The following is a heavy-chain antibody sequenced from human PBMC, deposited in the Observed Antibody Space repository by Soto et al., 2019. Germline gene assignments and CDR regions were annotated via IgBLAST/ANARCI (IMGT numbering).Heavy chain of an antibody. D-gene: IGHD2-15*01. CDR3: ARKKSGDSVLLKY. CDR1: GYSFTAYY. Sequence: QVQLVQSGAEVKEPGASLKVSCKASGYSFTAYYLHWVRQAHGQGPEWMGWLNPNSGGTNYAQKFQGRVTMTRDTSTSTVHMELSSLTSDDTAVYYCARKKSGDSVLLKYWGQGTPVTVSS. CDR2: LNPNSGGT. J-gene: IGHJ4*02. V-gene: IGHV1-2*02.